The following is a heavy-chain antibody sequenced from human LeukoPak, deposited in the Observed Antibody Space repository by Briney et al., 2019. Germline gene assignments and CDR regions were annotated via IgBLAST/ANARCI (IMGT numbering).Heavy chain of an antibody. D-gene: IGHD1-26*01. CDR2: ITSGGGST. CDR1: GFTFSSNA. J-gene: IGHJ4*02. V-gene: IGHV3-23*01. Sequence: PGGSLRLSCAASGFTFSSNAMSWVRQAPGKGLEWVSAITSGGGSTYYADSVKGRFTISRDNSRNTLYLQMNSLRAEDTAVYYCAKDPVVGATYFDYWGQGTLVTVSS. CDR3: AKDPVVGATYFDY.